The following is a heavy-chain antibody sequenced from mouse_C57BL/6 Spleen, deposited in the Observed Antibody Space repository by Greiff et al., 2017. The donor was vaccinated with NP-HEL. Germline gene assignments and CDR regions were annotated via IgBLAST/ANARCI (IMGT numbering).Heavy chain of an antibody. CDR3: ARDGYGNYGYYAMDY. V-gene: IGHV5-16*01. CDR2: INYDGSST. CDR1: GFTFSDYY. Sequence: DVMLVESEGGLVQPGSSMKLSCTASGFTFSDYYMAWVRQVPEKGLEWVANINYDGSSTYYLDSLKSRFIISRDNAKNILYLQMSSLKSEDTATYYCARDGYGNYGYYAMDYWGQGTSVTVSS. D-gene: IGHD2-10*02. J-gene: IGHJ4*01.